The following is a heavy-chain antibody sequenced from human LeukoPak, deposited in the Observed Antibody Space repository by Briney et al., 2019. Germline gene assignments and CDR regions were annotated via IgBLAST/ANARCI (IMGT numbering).Heavy chain of an antibody. CDR1: GFTVSSKY. V-gene: IGHV3-53*01. CDR3: ARGTYSYGYYFDY. J-gene: IGHJ4*02. Sequence: GGSLRLSCAASGFTVSSKYMSWVRQAPGKGLEWVSVIYSGGSTYYADSVKGRFTISRDNSKNTVYLQMNSLRVEDTAVYYCARGTYSYGYYFDYWGQGTLVTVSS. D-gene: IGHD5-18*01. CDR2: IYSGGST.